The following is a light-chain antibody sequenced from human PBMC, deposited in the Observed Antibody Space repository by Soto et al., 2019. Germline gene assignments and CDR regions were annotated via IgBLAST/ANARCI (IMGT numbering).Light chain of an antibody. V-gene: IGKV3-20*01. CDR3: QQYGNSRT. CDR2: AAS. J-gene: IGKJ1*01. CDR1: QAVTSSN. Sequence: EIVLTQSPGTLSLSPGEGATLSCRTSQAVTSSNLAWYQQKPGQAPRLLIFAASSRATGIPDRFSGRGSGTDLTLTISRLEPEDFAVYYCQQYGNSRTFGQGTKVAIK.